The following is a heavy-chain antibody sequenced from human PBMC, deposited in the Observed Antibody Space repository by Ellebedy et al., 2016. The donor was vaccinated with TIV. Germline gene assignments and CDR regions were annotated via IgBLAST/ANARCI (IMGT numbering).Heavy chain of an antibody. CDR3: ARDLIRSGADTIFGVVPYNWFDP. V-gene: IGHV1-69*06. D-gene: IGHD3-3*01. J-gene: IGHJ5*02. CDR1: GGTFSSYA. CDR2: IIPIFGTA. Sequence: SVKVSXXASGGTFSSYAISWVRQAPGQGLEWMGGIIPIFGTANYAQKFQGRVTITADKSTSTAYMELSSLRSDDTAVYYCARDLIRSGADTIFGVVPYNWFDPWGQGTLVTVSS.